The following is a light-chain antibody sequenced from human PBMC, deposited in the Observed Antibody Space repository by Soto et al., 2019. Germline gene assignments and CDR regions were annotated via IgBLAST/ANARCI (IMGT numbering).Light chain of an antibody. CDR2: ATS. CDR3: QQYDSSPRT. CDR1: RSVDTD. J-gene: IGKJ1*01. V-gene: IGKV3-15*01. Sequence: EILMTQSPATLSVSPGDSATLSCRASRSVDTDLAWYQQKPGQAPRLLVFATSARATGVPDRFRGSRSGTDFTLTISSLQPEDSATYYCQQYDSSPRTFGQGTKVDIK.